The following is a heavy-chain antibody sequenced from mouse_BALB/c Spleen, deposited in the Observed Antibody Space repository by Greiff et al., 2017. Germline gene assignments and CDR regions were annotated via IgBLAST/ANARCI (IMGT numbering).Heavy chain of an antibody. J-gene: IGHJ1*01. V-gene: IGHV5-17*02. CDR2: ISSGSSTI. CDR1: GFTFSSFG. Sequence: EVQLVESGGGLVQPGGSRKLSCAASGFTFSSFGMHWVRQAPEKGLEWVAYISSGSSTIYYADTVKGRFTISRDNPKNTLFLQMTSLRSEDTAMYYCARSGAWPYSPESDWYFDVWGAGTTVTVSS. CDR3: ARSGAWPYSPESDWYFDV. D-gene: IGHD2-10*01.